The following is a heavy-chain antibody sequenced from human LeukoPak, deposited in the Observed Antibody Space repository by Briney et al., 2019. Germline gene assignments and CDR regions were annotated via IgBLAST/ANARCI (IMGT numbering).Heavy chain of an antibody. CDR2: ISSSGSTI. V-gene: IGHV3-48*03. Sequence: PGGSLRLSCAASGFPYNSYEMNWVRQATGKGLVWVSYISSSGSTIHYADPVKGRFTISRDHAKHSLYLQMNSLRAEDTAVYYCAERGITMIGGVWGKGTTVTISS. CDR3: AERGITMIGGV. J-gene: IGHJ6*04. CDR1: GFPYNSYE. D-gene: IGHD3-10*02.